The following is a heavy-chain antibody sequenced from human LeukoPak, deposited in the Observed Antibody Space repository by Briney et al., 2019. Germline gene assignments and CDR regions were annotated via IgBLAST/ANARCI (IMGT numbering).Heavy chain of an antibody. Sequence: GGSLRLSCAASGFTFSSYSMNWGRQAPGKGLGWVSSISSSSSYIYYADSVEGRFTISRDNAKNSLYLQMNSLRAEDTAVYYCARDRLPYYYGSGSYRDFQHWGQGTLVTVSS. V-gene: IGHV3-21*01. CDR3: ARDRLPYYYGSGSYRDFQH. J-gene: IGHJ1*01. CDR1: GFTFSSYS. CDR2: ISSSSSYI. D-gene: IGHD3-10*01.